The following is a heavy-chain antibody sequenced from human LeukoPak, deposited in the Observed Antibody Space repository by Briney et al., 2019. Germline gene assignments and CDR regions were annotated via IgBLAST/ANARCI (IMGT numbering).Heavy chain of an antibody. D-gene: IGHD4-17*01. V-gene: IGHV3-30*04. CDR1: GFTFSSYA. J-gene: IGHJ4*02. Sequence: GGSLRLSCAASGFTFSSYAMHWVRQAPGKGLEWVAVISYDGSNKYYADSVKGRFTISRDNSKNTLYLRMNSLRAEDTAVYYCARANDYGDYGYFDYWGQGTLVTVSS. CDR3: ARANDYGDYGYFDY. CDR2: ISYDGSNK.